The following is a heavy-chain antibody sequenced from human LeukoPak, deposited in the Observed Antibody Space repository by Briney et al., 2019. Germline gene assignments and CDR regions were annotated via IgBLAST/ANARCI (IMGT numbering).Heavy chain of an antibody. CDR1: GFTFSSYE. D-gene: IGHD6-19*01. J-gene: IGHJ4*02. CDR2: ISSSGSTI. V-gene: IGHV3-48*03. Sequence: QPGGSLRLSCAASGFTFSSYEMNWVRQAPGKGLEWVSYISSSGSTIYYADSVKGRFTISRDNAKNSLYLQMNSLRAEDTAVYYCARVRAVAGPLDYWSQGTLVTVSS. CDR3: ARVRAVAGPLDY.